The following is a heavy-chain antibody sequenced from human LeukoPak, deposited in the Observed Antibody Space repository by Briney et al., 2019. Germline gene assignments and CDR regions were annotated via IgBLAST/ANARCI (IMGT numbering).Heavy chain of an antibody. CDR3: VKWRWQQSEFDY. V-gene: IGHV3-7*01. CDR1: GFIFSTYW. Sequence: GGSLRLSCAASGFIFSTYWMSWVRQAPGKGLEWVANIKQDGREIYYVDSVKGRFTISRDNAKNSLYLQMNSLRAEDTAVYYCVKWRWQQSEFDYWGQGTLVTVSP. J-gene: IGHJ4*02. D-gene: IGHD5-24*01. CDR2: IKQDGREI.